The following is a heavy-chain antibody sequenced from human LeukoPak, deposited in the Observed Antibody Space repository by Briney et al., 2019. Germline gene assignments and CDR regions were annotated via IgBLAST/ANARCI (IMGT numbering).Heavy chain of an antibody. Sequence: GGSLRLSCAASGFTFSSYSMNWVRQAPGKGLEWVSSISSSSSYIYYADSVKGRFTISRDNAKNSLYLQMNSLRAEDTAVYYCAREYCSGGSCYSVVFDYWGQGTLVTVSS. CDR2: ISSSSSYI. CDR3: AREYCSGGSCYSVVFDY. J-gene: IGHJ4*02. CDR1: GFTFSSYS. V-gene: IGHV3-21*04. D-gene: IGHD2-15*01.